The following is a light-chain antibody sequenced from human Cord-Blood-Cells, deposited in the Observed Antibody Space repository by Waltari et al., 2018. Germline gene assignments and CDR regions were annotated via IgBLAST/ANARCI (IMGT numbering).Light chain of an antibody. CDR3: CSYAGSYTYVV. J-gene: IGLJ2*01. Sequence: QSALTPPRSVSGSPGQSVPISCTGSSSDVGGYNYVSWYQKHPGKAPKLMIYDVSKRPSGVPDRFSGSKSGNTASLTISGLQAEDEADYYCCSYAGSYTYVVFGGGTKLTVL. CDR2: DVS. V-gene: IGLV2-11*01. CDR1: SSDVGGYNY.